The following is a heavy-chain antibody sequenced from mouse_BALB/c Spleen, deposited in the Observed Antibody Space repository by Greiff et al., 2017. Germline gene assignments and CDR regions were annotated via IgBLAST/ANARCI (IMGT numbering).Heavy chain of an antibody. D-gene: IGHD2-4*01. Sequence: EVQLQQTGPELVKPGASVKISCKASGYSFTDYIMLWVKQSHGKSLEWIGNINPYYGSTSYNLKFKGKATLTVDKSSSTAYMQLNSLTSEDSAVYYCARSRDYDGYAMDYWGQGTSVTVSS. CDR1: GYSFTDYI. V-gene: IGHV1-39*01. CDR2: INPYYGST. J-gene: IGHJ4*01. CDR3: ARSRDYDGYAMDY.